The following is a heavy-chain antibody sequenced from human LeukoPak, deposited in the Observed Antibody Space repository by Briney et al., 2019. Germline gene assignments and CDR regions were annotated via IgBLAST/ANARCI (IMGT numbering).Heavy chain of an antibody. D-gene: IGHD3-16*02. V-gene: IGHV5-51*01. Sequence: GESLKISCKGSGYSFTSYWIGWVRQMPGKGLEWMGIIYPGDSDTRYSPSFQGQVTISADKSISTAYLQWSSLKASDTAMYYCARANDYVWGSYSLSDLWFDPWGQGTLVTVSS. J-gene: IGHJ5*02. CDR3: ARANDYVWGSYSLSDLWFDP. CDR1: GYSFTSYW. CDR2: IYPGDSDT.